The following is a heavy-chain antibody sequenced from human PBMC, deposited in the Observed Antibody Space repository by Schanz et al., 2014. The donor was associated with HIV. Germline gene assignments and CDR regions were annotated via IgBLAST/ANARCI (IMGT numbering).Heavy chain of an antibody. J-gene: IGHJ4*02. Sequence: QVQLVQSGAEVREPGASVKVSCKAFGGTLSNYAISWVRQAPGQGLEWLGLIMPKFGTENYAQKYQGRVTLTADATTAYMDLSSLKFEDTAVYYCVRVANYDGDDYYQRSHFDLWGQGTLVTVSS. D-gene: IGHD3-22*01. CDR1: GGTLSNYA. CDR2: IMPKFGTE. V-gene: IGHV1-69*01. CDR3: VRVANYDGDDYYQRSHFDL.